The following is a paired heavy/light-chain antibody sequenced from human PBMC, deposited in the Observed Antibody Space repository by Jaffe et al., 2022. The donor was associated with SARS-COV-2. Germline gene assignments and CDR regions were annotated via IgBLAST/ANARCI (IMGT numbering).Light chain of an antibody. CDR3: IQALQTPYT. V-gene: IGKV2-28*01. CDR1: QSLLYSNGYNY. Sequence: DIVMTQTPLSLSVTPGQPASISCRSSQSLLYSNGYNYLDWYLQRPGQSPQLLIYLGSHRASGVPDRFSASDSGTDFTLTISRVEAEDVGVYYCIQALQTPYTFGQGTKLEIK. J-gene: IGKJ2*01. CDR2: LGS.
Heavy chain of an antibody. CDR2: MDNDGPNK. CDR3: ARSANRAPDQ. J-gene: IGHJ4*02. V-gene: IGHV3-33*08. Sequence: QVHLVESGGGVVQPGRSLRLSCAASGFTFSIFGMHWVRQAPGKGLEWVAVMDNDGPNKYYGESVRGRFTISRDNSKNTLYLDMNNLRADDTAVYYCARSANRAPDQWGQGTLVTVSS. CDR1: GFTFSIFG. D-gene: IGHD7-27*01.